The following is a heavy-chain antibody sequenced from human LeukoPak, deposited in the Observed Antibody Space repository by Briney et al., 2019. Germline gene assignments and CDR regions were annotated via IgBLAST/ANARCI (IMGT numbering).Heavy chain of an antibody. CDR2: IYPDDSDT. CDR3: ASARNSSGWYLDAFDI. Sequence: GESLKISCKGSGYSFTSYWIGWVRQMPGEGLEWMGIIYPDDSDTRYSPSFQGQVTISADKSISTAYLQWSSLKASDTAMYYCASARNSSGWYLDAFDIWGQGTMVTVSS. CDR1: GYSFTSYW. D-gene: IGHD6-19*01. V-gene: IGHV5-51*01. J-gene: IGHJ3*02.